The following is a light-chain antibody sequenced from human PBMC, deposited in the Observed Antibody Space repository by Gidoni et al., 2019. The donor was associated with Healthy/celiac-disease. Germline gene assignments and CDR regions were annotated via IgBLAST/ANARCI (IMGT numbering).Light chain of an antibody. CDR1: QSVSSY. V-gene: IGKV3-11*01. Sequence: EIVLTQSPATLSLSPGERATLSCRASQSVSSYLAWYQQKPGQAPRLLIYAASNRATGIPARFSGSGSGTDFTLTIGSLEPEDFAVYYCQQRSDWPPVLTFGGGTKVEIK. CDR2: AAS. J-gene: IGKJ4*01. CDR3: QQRSDWPPVLT.